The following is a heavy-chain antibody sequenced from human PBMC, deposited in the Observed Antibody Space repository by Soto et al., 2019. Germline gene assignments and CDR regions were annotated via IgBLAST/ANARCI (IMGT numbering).Heavy chain of an antibody. Sequence: ASVKVACKASGGTFSSYAISWVLQAPGEGLEWMGGIIPIFGTVNYAQKFQGRVTITADESTSTAYMELSSLRSEDTAVYYCARGTGAYDTSGYHPDCSFDYRGQGTLVTVSS. D-gene: IGHD3-22*01. V-gene: IGHV1-69*13. J-gene: IGHJ4*02. CDR2: IIPIFGTV. CDR1: GGTFSSYA. CDR3: ARGTGAYDTSGYHPDCSFDY.